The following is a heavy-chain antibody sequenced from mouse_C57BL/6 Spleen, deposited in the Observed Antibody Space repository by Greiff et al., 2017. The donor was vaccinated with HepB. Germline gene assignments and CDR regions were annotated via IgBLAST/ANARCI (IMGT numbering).Heavy chain of an antibody. CDR3: ARQRYGSSYDAMDY. CDR1: GFTFSDYY. V-gene: IGHV5-12*01. D-gene: IGHD1-1*01. CDR2: ISNGGGST. Sequence: EVHLVESGGGLVQPGGSLKLSCAASGFTFSDYYMYWVRQTPEKRLEWVAYISNGGGSTYYPDTVKGRFTISRDNAKNTLYLQMSRLKSEDTAMYYCARQRYGSSYDAMDYWGQGTSVTVSS. J-gene: IGHJ4*01.